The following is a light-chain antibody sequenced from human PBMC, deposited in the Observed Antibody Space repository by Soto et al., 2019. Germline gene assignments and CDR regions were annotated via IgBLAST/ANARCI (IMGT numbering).Light chain of an antibody. CDR1: SSNIGAGYD. V-gene: IGLV1-40*01. Sequence: SVLTQPPSVSGAPGQRVTISCTGSSSNIGAGYDVHWYQQLPGIAPKLLIYGNNNRPSGVPDRFSGSKSGTSASLAITGLQAEDEADYYCQSYDSSLSGSVYGFGSGTKVTVL. CDR3: QSYDSSLSGSVYG. CDR2: GNN. J-gene: IGLJ1*01.